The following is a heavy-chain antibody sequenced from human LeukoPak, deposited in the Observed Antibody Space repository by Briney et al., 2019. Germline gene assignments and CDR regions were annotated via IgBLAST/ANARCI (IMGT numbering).Heavy chain of an antibody. CDR2: IYYSGST. J-gene: IGHJ4*02. CDR3: ASGTHYYDSSGYYGYFDY. D-gene: IGHD3-22*01. CDR1: GGSISSYY. V-gene: IGHV4-59*01. Sequence: PSETLSLTCTVSGGSISSYYWSWIRQPPGKGLEWIGYIYYSGSTNYNPSLKSRVTISVDTSKNQLSLKLSSVTAADTAVYYCASGTHYYDSSGYYGYFDYWGQGTLVTVSS.